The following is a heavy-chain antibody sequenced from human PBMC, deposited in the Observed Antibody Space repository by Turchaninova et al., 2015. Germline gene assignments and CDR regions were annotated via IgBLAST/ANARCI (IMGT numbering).Heavy chain of an antibody. CDR1: GDTFSRYT. CDR2: IRGGIGNT. Sequence: QVHLEQSGAEVKTPGASVKVSCKISGDTFSRYTIHWVRQAPGQRLEWMGFIRGGIGNTKFLQGFPIREPMTRVQTPNLVFVKVNILKVVDTVVYYCVLSGPKISYWFYGLDVWGQGTSVSVSS. V-gene: IGHV1-3*01. D-gene: IGHD2-8*02. J-gene: IGHJ6*02. CDR3: VLSGPKISYWFYGLDV.